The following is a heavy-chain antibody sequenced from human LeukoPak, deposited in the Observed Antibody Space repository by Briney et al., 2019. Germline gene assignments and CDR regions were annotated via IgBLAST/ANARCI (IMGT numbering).Heavy chain of an antibody. J-gene: IGHJ3*02. Sequence: PSETLSLTCTVSGGSISSGDYYWSWIRQPPGKGLEWIGYIYYSGSTYYNPSLKSRVTISVDTSKNHFSLKLTSVTAADTAVYYCASVFSSHSAFDIWGQGTMVTVSS. V-gene: IGHV4-30-4*01. CDR2: IYYSGST. CDR3: ASVFSSHSAFDI. D-gene: IGHD2-2*01. CDR1: GGSISSGDYY.